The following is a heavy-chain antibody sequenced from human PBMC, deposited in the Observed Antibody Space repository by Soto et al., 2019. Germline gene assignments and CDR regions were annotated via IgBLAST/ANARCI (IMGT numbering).Heavy chain of an antibody. D-gene: IGHD3-9*01. CDR2: ISSSSSYI. Sequence: WWSLRLSCSASVFTFSSYSMNWFRQAPGKGLEWVSSISSSSSYIYYADSVKGRFTISRDIPKNSLYLQMNSLRAEDTAVYYCARDYDILTGYFGGPEYFQHWGQGTLVTVSS. V-gene: IGHV3-21*01. CDR3: ARDYDILTGYFGGPEYFQH. CDR1: VFTFSSYS. J-gene: IGHJ1*01.